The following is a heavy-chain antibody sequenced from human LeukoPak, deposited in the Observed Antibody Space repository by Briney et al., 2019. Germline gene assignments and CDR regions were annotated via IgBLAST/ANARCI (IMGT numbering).Heavy chain of an antibody. CDR3: VQDRDWGFGY. D-gene: IGHD7-27*01. CDR2: IRSDGSDK. CDR1: GSTFRSYG. J-gene: IGHJ4*02. V-gene: IGHV3-30*02. Sequence: GGSLRLSCAVSGSTFRSYGMHWVRRAPGKGLEWVTFIRSDGSDKYYADSVKGRLTISRDDSKNALYLQMNSLKPEDTAIYHCVQDRDWGFGYWGRGTLVTVSS.